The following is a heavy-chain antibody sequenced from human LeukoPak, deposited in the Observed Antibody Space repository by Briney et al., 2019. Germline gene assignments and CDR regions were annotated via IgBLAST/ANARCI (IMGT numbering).Heavy chain of an antibody. CDR1: GYTFTAYY. CDR3: ARAGGGLDY. Sequence: ASVKVSCKASGYTFTAYYMHWVRQAPGQGLEWMGIINPSGGSTSSAQKFQGRVTVTRDMSTSTVYMELSSLRSEDTAVYYCARAGGGLDYWGQGTLVPVSS. CDR2: INPSGGST. J-gene: IGHJ4*02. D-gene: IGHD3-16*01. V-gene: IGHV1-46*01.